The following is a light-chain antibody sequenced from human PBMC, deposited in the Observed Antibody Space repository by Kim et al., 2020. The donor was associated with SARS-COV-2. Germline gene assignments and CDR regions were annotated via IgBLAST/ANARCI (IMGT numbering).Light chain of an antibody. Sequence: VALGQTVRITCQGDSLRSYYARWYQQKPGQAPVLVIYGKNNRPSGIPDRFSGSSSGNTASLTITGAQAEDEADYYCNSRDSSGNHVFGTGTKVTVL. J-gene: IGLJ1*01. CDR3: NSRDSSGNHV. CDR2: GKN. V-gene: IGLV3-19*01. CDR1: SLRSYY.